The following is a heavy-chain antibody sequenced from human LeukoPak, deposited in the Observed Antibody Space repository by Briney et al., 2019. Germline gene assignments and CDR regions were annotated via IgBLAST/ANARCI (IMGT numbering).Heavy chain of an antibody. CDR2: INPTGGST. CDR1: GYTFTSYY. CDR3: ARDNSVGDNAWWLDP. V-gene: IGHV1-46*01. Sequence: RASVKLSCKASGYTFTSYYMHWVRQAPGQGLEWMGLINPTGGSTCYAQKFQGRVTMTRDMSTSTDYLELSSLRAEDTAIYYCARDNSVGDNAWWLDPWGQGTLVTVSS. D-gene: IGHD1-26*01. J-gene: IGHJ5*02.